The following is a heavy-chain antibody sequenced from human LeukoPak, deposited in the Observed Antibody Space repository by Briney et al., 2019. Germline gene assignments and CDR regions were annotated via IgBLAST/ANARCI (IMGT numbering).Heavy chain of an antibody. CDR2: ISSSSSYI. Sequence: GGSLRLSCAASGFTFSSYSMNWVRQAPGKGLEWVSSISSSSSYIYYADSVKGRFTISRDNAKNSLYLQMNSLRAEDTAVYYCARESIVVVPAVYNWFDPWGQGTLVTVSS. V-gene: IGHV3-21*01. CDR1: GFTFSSYS. J-gene: IGHJ5*02. D-gene: IGHD2-2*01. CDR3: ARESIVVVPAVYNWFDP.